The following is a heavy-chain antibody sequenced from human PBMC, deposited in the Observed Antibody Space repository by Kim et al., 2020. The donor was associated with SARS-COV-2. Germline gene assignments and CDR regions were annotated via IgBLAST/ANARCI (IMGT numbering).Heavy chain of an antibody. J-gene: IGHJ5*02. Sequence: ASVKVSCKVSGYTLTELSMHWVLQAPGKGLEWMGGFDPEDGETIYAQKFQGRVTMTEDTSTDTAYMELSSLRSEDTAVYYCATTAGTGHSNWFDPWGQGTLITVSS. D-gene: IGHD6-13*01. V-gene: IGHV1-24*01. CDR3: ATTAGTGHSNWFDP. CDR2: FDPEDGET. CDR1: GYTLTELS.